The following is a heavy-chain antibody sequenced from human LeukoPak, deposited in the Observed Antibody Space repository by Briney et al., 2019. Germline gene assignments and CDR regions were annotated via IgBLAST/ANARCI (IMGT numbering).Heavy chain of an antibody. CDR3: ARVVASTSIDP. J-gene: IGHJ5*02. Sequence: SETPSLTCTVSGYSINSGYFWGWVRPPPGKGPEWIGSIFHTGDVYYNPSLRSRVTLSIDTSRNQVSLKVTSVTAADTALYYCARVVASTSIDPWGQGILVTVSS. CDR2: IFHTGDV. CDR1: GYSINSGYF. D-gene: IGHD2-15*01. V-gene: IGHV4-38-2*02.